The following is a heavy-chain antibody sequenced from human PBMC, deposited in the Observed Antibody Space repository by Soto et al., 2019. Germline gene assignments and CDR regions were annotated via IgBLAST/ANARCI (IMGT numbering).Heavy chain of an antibody. CDR1: GFGFSSYA. CDR2: TPATDDDT. CDR3: AKVEDNTGWAVVDS. J-gene: IGHJ4*02. V-gene: IGHV3-23*01. D-gene: IGHD6-19*01. Sequence: EVQLLESGRGMVQPGGSLRISCVASGFGFSSYAISWVRQSPGKGLEWVSTTPATDDDTSYALSVTGRFIVSRDNSKNTLSLLMRSLRAEDTALYYCAKVEDNTGWAVVDSWGQGTLVTVS.